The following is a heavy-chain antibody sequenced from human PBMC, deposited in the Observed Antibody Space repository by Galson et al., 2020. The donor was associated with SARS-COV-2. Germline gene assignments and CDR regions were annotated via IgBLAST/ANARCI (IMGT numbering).Heavy chain of an antibody. CDR2: ISYDGSNK. V-gene: IGHV3-30*18. D-gene: IGHD3-10*01. CDR1: GFTFSSYG. CDR3: AKSPWEVWFGFIYYFDY. Sequence: QLGESLKISCAASGFTFSSYGMHWVRQAPGKGLEWVAVISYDGSNKYYADSVKGRFTISRDNSKNTLYLQMNSLRAEDTAVYYCAKSPWEVWFGFIYYFDYWGQGTLVTVSS. J-gene: IGHJ4*02.